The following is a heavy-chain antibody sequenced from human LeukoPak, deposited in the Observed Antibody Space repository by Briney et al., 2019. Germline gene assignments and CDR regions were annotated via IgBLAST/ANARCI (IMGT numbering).Heavy chain of an antibody. CDR3: ARAGDYYDSSGYYSY. CDR1: GGTFSSYA. CDR2: IIPILGIA. J-gene: IGHJ4*02. Sequence: ASVKVSCKASGGTFSSYAISWVRQAPGQGLEWMGRIIPILGIANYAQKFQGRVTITADESTSTAYMELSSLRSEDTAVYYCARAGDYYDSSGYYSYWGQGTLVTVSS. V-gene: IGHV1-69*04. D-gene: IGHD3-22*01.